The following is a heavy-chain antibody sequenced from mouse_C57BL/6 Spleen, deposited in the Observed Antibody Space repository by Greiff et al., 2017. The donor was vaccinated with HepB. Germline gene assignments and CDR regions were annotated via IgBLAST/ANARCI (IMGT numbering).Heavy chain of an antibody. Sequence: QVQLQQPGAELVRPGSSVKLSCKASGYTFTSYWMHWVKQRPIQGLEWIGNIDPSDSETHYNQKFKDKATLTVDKSSSTAYMQLSSLTSEDSAVYYCASDDYPLWAMDYWGQGTSVTVSS. D-gene: IGHD2-4*01. CDR2: IDPSDSET. CDR3: ASDDYPLWAMDY. J-gene: IGHJ4*01. CDR1: GYTFTSYW. V-gene: IGHV1-52*01.